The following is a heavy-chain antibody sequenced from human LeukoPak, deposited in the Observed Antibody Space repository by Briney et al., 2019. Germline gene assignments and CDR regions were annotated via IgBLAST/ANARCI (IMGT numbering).Heavy chain of an antibody. CDR2: IYHSGST. Sequence: SETLSLTCAVSGGSISSNNWWSWVRQPPGKGLEWIGEIYHSGSTNYNPSLKSRVAIPVDKSKNQFSLKLSSVTAADTAVYYCARGEYSYGPYYFDYWGQGTLVTVSS. CDR3: ARGEYSYGPYYFDY. CDR1: GGSISSNNW. J-gene: IGHJ4*02. D-gene: IGHD5-18*01. V-gene: IGHV4-4*02.